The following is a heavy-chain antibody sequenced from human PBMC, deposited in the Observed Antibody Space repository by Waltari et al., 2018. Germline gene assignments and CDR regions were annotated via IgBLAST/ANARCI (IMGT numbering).Heavy chain of an antibody. CDR1: GFTLSSYW. Sequence: EVQLMESGGGLVQPGGSLRLSCAASGFTLSSYWMSWVRQAPGKGLEWVANIKKDGSEEYYVDSVRGRFTISRDNAKNSLYLQMNSLRPEDTAVYYCARDQWFAFDIWGQGTMVTVSS. J-gene: IGHJ3*02. CDR3: ARDQWFAFDI. V-gene: IGHV3-7*01. D-gene: IGHD3-22*01. CDR2: IKKDGSEE.